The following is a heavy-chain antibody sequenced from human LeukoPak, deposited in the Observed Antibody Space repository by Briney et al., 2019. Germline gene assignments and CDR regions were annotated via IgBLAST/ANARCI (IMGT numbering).Heavy chain of an antibody. J-gene: IGHJ4*02. CDR1: GATISNYF. Sequence: PGMSLRLSCVTSGATISNYFLHWVRQAPGKGLEWVAVIWSDGSKEYYVDSVKGRFTISRDNSKNMVYLQMNSLRAEDTAVYYCAGARPGVNTGYHFDYWGQGTLVTVSS. D-gene: IGHD3-9*01. V-gene: IGHV3-33*01. CDR2: IWSDGSKE. CDR3: AGARPGVNTGYHFDY.